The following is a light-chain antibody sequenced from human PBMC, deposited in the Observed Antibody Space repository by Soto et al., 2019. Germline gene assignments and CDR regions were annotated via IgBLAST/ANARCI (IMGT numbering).Light chain of an antibody. CDR1: SSDVGSYNL. CDR3: CSYAGSSPNDV. CDR2: EVS. J-gene: IGLJ1*01. V-gene: IGLV2-23*02. Sequence: QSVLTQPASVSGSPGQSITISCTGTSSDVGSYNLVSWYQQHPGKAPKLMIYEVSKRPSGVSNRFSGSKSGNTASLTISGLQAEDEADYYCCSYAGSSPNDVFGTGNKVTVL.